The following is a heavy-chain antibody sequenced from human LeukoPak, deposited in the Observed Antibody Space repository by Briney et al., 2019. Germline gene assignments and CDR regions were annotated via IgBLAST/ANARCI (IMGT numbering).Heavy chain of an antibody. V-gene: IGHV1-69*13. D-gene: IGHD3-22*01. J-gene: IGHJ3*02. CDR1: GGTFSSYA. CDR3: ARDYSSGYYLADAFDI. Sequence: SVKVSCKAPGGTFSSYAISWVRQAPGQGLEWMGGIIPIFGTANYAQKFQGRVTITADESTSTAYMELSSLRSEDTAVYYCARDYSSGYYLADAFDIWGQGTMVTVSS. CDR2: IIPIFGTA.